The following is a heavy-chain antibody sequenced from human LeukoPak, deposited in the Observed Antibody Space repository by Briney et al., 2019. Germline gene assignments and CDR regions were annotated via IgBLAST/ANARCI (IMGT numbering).Heavy chain of an antibody. Sequence: SVKVSCKASGGTFSSYTISWVRQAPGQGLEWMGRIIPILGIANYAQKFQGRVTITADKSTSTAYMELSSLRSEDTAVCYCLHPSSGPSAVDYWGQGTLVTASS. J-gene: IGHJ4*02. V-gene: IGHV1-69*02. CDR3: LHPSSGPSAVDY. CDR1: GGTFSSYT. CDR2: IIPILGIA. D-gene: IGHD3-22*01.